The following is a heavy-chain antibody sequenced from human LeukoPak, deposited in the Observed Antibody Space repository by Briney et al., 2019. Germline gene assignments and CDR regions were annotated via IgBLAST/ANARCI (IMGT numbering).Heavy chain of an antibody. V-gene: IGHV3-74*03. CDR1: GFTFSSYW. CDR3: GYDSSGYSSFDY. J-gene: IGHJ4*02. D-gene: IGHD3-22*01. CDR2: INSDGSGA. Sequence: GGSLRLSCAASGFTFSSYWMHWVRQAPGKGLVWVSRINSDGSGALYADSVKGRLTISRDNAKNTLYLQMNSLRAEDTAVYYCGYDSSGYSSFDYWGQGTLVTVSS.